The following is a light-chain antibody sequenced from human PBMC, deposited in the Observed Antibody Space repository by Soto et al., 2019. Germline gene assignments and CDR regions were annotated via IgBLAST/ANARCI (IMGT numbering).Light chain of an antibody. J-gene: IGKJ4*01. CDR3: QQSNSFPLT. V-gene: IGKV1-12*01. CDR2: AAS. Sequence: DIQMTQSPSSVSASVGDRVTITCRASQDISSRLAWYQQKPGKAPNLLIYAASSLQSGVPSRFSGSGSETDFTLTIGSLQPEDFATCYCQQSNSFPLTFGGGTKVEIK. CDR1: QDISSR.